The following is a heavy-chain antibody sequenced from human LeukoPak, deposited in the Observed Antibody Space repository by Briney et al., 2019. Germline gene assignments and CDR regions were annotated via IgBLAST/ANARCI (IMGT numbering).Heavy chain of an antibody. CDR1: GFTFNNYA. V-gene: IGHV3-23*01. CDR3: AKSSWSVTPGYFDY. CDR2: ISGSGDST. Sequence: GGSLRLSCAASGFTFNNYAMSWVRQTPGKGLEWVSTISGSGDSTYYADSVKGRFSISRDNSKNTLYLQMNSLRAEDTATYYCAKSSWSVTPGYFDYWGQGTLVTVSS. J-gene: IGHJ4*02. D-gene: IGHD4-17*01.